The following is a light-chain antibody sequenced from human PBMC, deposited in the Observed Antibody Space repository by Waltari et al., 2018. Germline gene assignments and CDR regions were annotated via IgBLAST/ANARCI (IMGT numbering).Light chain of an antibody. J-gene: IGKJ3*01. CDR3: QQYDVLQYT. V-gene: IGKV1-33*01. Sequence: DIQMTQSPSSLSASVGDRVTITCQASQDITNWLNWYQQKPGQAPKLLIYDASNLKTGVPSRFSGRGFGTDFTFTISSLQPEDVATYYCQQYDVLQYTFGPGTKVNLK. CDR1: QDITNW. CDR2: DAS.